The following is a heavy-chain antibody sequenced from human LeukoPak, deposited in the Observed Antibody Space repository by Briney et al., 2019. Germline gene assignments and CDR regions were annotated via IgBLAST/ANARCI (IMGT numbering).Heavy chain of an antibody. CDR3: ARQVATISNWFDP. V-gene: IGHV4-38-2*01. Sequence: SETLSLTCAVSGYSISSGYYWGWIRQPPGKGLEWIGSIYHSGSTYYNPSLKSRVTISVDTSKNQFSLELSSVTAADTAVYYCARQVATISNWFDPWGQGTLVTVSS. D-gene: IGHD5-12*01. CDR1: GYSISSGYY. J-gene: IGHJ5*02. CDR2: IYHSGST.